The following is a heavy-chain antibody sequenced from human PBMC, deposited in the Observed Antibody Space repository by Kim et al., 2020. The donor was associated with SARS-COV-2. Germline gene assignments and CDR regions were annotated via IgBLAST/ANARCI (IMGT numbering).Heavy chain of an antibody. V-gene: IGHV4-34*01. CDR3: ASGKKRQWLATSPYYYYGMDV. CDR1: GVSFSGYY. J-gene: IGHJ6*02. D-gene: IGHD6-19*01. CDR2: INHRGST. Sequence: SETLSLTCAVYGVSFSGYYWRWIRQPPGKGLEWIGEINHRGSTNYNPSLKSRLTISVVTPNNQFSLKLSSVNAANTAVYYCASGKKRQWLATSPYYYYGMDVWGQGTTVTVSS.